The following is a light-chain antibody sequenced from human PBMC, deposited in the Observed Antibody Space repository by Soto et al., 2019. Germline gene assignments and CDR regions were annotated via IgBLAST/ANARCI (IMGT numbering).Light chain of an antibody. Sequence: EILMTQSPATLSVSPGEISTLXXRASQNILSNLAWYQQKPGQAPRXVIYGASTRATGIPARFSGSGSGTEFTLTISSLQSEDFEIYYCQQYNNWPITFGQGTRLEIK. V-gene: IGKV3-15*01. J-gene: IGKJ5*01. CDR1: QNILSN. CDR2: GAS. CDR3: QQYNNWPIT.